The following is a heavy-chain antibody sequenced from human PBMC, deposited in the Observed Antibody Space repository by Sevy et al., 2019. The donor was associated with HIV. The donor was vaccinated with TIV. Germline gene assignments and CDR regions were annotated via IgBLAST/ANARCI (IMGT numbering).Heavy chain of an antibody. CDR1: GFTFSSYG. CDR3: AKLELTMIERLGAFDI. Sequence: GGSLRLSCAASGFTFSSYGMHWVRQAPGKGLEWVAVISYDGSNKYSADSVKGRFTISRDNSKNTLYLQMNSLRAEDTAVYYCAKLELTMIERLGAFDIWGQGTMVTVSS. J-gene: IGHJ3*02. D-gene: IGHD3-10*01. V-gene: IGHV3-30*18. CDR2: ISYDGSNK.